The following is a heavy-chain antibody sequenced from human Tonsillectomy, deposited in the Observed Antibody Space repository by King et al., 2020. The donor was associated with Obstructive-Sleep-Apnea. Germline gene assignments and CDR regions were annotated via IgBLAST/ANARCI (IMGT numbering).Heavy chain of an antibody. CDR1: GYSINSGYY. J-gene: IGHJ4*02. D-gene: IGHD6-13*01. CDR3: ARTASHGAAPGTGKTYYFDS. Sequence: QLQESGPGLVKPSETLYLTCTVSGYSINSGYYWGWVRQPPGKGLEWIGSFYDSGSTYYNPSLKSRVTISVDTSQNQFSLKVSSVTAADTAVYYCARTASHGAAPGTGKTYYFDSWGQGTLVTVSS. V-gene: IGHV4-38-2*02. CDR2: FYDSGST.